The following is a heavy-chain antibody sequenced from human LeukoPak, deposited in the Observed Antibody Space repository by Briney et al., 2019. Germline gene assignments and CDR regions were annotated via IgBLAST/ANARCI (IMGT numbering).Heavy chain of an antibody. D-gene: IGHD1-26*01. V-gene: IGHV3-7*05. Sequence: GGSLRLSCVASGFTLSSYWMSWVRQAPGKGLEWVANINEDGSEKYYVDSVKGRFTISRDNAKNSLYLQMNSLKTEDTAVYYCGRIGSYWGVVYWGQGTLVTVSS. J-gene: IGHJ4*02. CDR3: GRIGSYWGVVY. CDR2: INEDGSEK. CDR1: GFTLSSYW.